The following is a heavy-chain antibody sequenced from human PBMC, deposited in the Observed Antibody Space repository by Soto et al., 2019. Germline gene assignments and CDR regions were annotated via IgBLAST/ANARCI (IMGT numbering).Heavy chain of an antibody. J-gene: IGHJ6*02. CDR1: GGSISSSSYY. CDR3: ARRLMVRGVIRDYYYGMGV. CDR2: IYYSGST. D-gene: IGHD3-10*01. V-gene: IGHV4-39*01. Sequence: SETLSLTCTVSGGSISSSSYYWGWIRQPPGQGLEWIGSIYYSGSTYYNPSLKSRVTISVDTSKNQFSLKLSSVTAADTAVYYCARRLMVRGVIRDYYYGMGVWGQGTTVTVSS.